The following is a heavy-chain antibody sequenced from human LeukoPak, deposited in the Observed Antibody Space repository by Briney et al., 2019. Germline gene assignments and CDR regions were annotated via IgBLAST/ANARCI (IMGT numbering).Heavy chain of an antibody. CDR1: GGTFSSYA. Sequence: SVKVSCKASGGTFSSYAISWVRQAPGQGLEWMGGIIPIFGTANYAQKFQGRVTITADKSTSTAYMELSSLRSEDTAVYYCARVRRVGATNDAFDIWGQGTMVTVSS. CDR3: ARVRRVGATNDAFDI. D-gene: IGHD1-26*01. CDR2: IIPIFGTA. V-gene: IGHV1-69*06. J-gene: IGHJ3*02.